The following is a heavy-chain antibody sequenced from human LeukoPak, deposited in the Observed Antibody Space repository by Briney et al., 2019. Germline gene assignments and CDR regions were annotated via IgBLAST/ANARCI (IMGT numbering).Heavy chain of an antibody. D-gene: IGHD3-22*01. CDR3: AKDSGPYTSGYYGH. Sequence: GGSLRLSCAASGFTFSSYAMRWVRQAPGKRLEWVSAISGGGGTTYYADSVKGRFTISRDNSKNTLFLQMNSLRAEDTAVYYCAKDSGPYTSGYYGHWGQGTLVTVSS. CDR1: GFTFSSYA. V-gene: IGHV3-23*01. J-gene: IGHJ4*02. CDR2: ISGGGGTT.